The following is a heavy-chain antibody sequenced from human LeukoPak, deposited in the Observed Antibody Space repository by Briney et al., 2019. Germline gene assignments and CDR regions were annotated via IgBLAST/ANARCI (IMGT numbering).Heavy chain of an antibody. CDR1: GFTVSTNY. Sequence: GGSLRLSCAASGFTVSTNYMSWVRQAPGKGLEWVSLISTDETTYSADSVRGRFTISRDNSRNTLFLQMDRLRPEDTAVYYCATVGYNYLEHWGQGTLVIVSS. CDR2: ISTDETT. J-gene: IGHJ4*02. CDR3: ATVGYNYLEH. D-gene: IGHD5-24*01. V-gene: IGHV3-53*01.